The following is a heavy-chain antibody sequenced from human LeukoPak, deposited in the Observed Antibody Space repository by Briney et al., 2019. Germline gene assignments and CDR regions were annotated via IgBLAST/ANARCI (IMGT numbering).Heavy chain of an antibody. CDR3: ARGFPLYSGTYSDTFDI. J-gene: IGHJ3*02. Sequence: SETLSLTCTVSGGSISTFYWNWIRQSPGKGLEWIGYISVGGANNYNPSLKSRVSIPVDTSKNQFSLRLSSVTAADTALYYCARGFPLYSGTYSDTFDIWGRGTMVTVSS. D-gene: IGHD1-26*01. CDR1: GGSISTFY. V-gene: IGHV4-59*01. CDR2: ISVGGAN.